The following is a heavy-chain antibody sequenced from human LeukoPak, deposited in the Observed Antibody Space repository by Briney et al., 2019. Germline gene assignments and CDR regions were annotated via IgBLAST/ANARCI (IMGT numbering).Heavy chain of an antibody. J-gene: IGHJ1*01. D-gene: IGHD6-13*01. CDR2: LSNSGST. V-gene: IGHV4-59*01. Sequence: SETLSLTCTVSGASISTSYWSWIRQPPGKGLEWIGHLSNSGSTNYNPSLKSRVTISVDTSKNQFSLKLNSVTAADTAVYYCARATETFSWFLQHWGQGTLVTVSS. CDR1: GASISTSY. CDR3: ARATETFSWFLQH.